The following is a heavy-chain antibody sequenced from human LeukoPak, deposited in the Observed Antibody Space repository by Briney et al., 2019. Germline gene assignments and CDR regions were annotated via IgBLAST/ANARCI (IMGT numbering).Heavy chain of an antibody. V-gene: IGHV4-34*01. D-gene: IGHD6-13*01. Sequence: AETLSLTCAVYGGSFSGHYWSWIRQSPGKGLEWIGDINHSASTNYNPSLEGRVTISVDKSKKQFSLKMSSVTAADTAVYYCTRGQGIAAAGTLEYWGEGTL. CDR2: INHSAST. CDR3: TRGQGIAAAGTLEY. J-gene: IGHJ4*02. CDR1: GGSFSGHY.